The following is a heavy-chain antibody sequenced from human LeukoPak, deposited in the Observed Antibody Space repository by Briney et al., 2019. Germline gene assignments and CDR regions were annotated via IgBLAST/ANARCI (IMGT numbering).Heavy chain of an antibody. CDR3: ARSFRYSGYDYYFDP. CDR1: GDSISSSNW. CDR2: IYHSGST. V-gene: IGHV4-4*02. D-gene: IGHD5-12*01. J-gene: IGHJ5*02. Sequence: SGTLSLTCAVSGDSISSSNWWSWVRQPPGKGLEWIEQIYHSGSTNYNPSLKSRVTLSLDKSKNQFSLELTSVTAADTAVYYCARSFRYSGYDYYFDPWGQGTLVTVSS.